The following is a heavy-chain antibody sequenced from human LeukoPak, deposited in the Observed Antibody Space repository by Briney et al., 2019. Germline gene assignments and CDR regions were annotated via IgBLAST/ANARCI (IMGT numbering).Heavy chain of an antibody. CDR2: ISFDGSNK. CDR3: ARDRIAARPEYFDY. V-gene: IGHV3-30-3*01. CDR1: GFTFSDYA. D-gene: IGHD6-6*01. Sequence: GRSLRLSCAASGFTFSDYAMHWVRQAPGKGLEWVAVISFDGSNKYYADSVKGRFTISRDNSKNTLFLQMNSLRAEDTAVYYCARDRIAARPEYFDYWGQGTLVTVSS. J-gene: IGHJ4*02.